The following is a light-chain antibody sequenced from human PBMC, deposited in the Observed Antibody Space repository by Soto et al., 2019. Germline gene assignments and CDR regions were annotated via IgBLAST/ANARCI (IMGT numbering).Light chain of an antibody. Sequence: IQLTQSPSSLSASVGDSVTITCRASQGIITYLAWYQQKPGKAPNLLIYGSSTLQSGVPLRFSGSGSGTDFTLTINSLQAEDFATYYCQQLNSYPLTFGGGTKVEI. CDR2: GSS. CDR3: QQLNSYPLT. V-gene: IGKV1-9*01. CDR1: QGIITY. J-gene: IGKJ4*01.